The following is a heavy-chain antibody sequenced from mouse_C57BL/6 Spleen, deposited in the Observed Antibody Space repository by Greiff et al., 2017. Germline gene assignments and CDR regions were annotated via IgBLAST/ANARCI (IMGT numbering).Heavy chain of an antibody. Sequence: QVQLQQPGAELVRPGTSVKLSCKASGYTFTSYWMHWVKQSPGKGLEWIGVIDPSDSYPTYNQKFKGKATLTVDTSSSTAYMQLSSLTSEDSAVYYCARPYGKYPAWFAYWGQGTLVTVAA. V-gene: IGHV1-59*01. CDR3: ARPYGKYPAWFAY. CDR1: GYTFTSYW. J-gene: IGHJ3*01. D-gene: IGHD2-1*01. CDR2: IDPSDSYP.